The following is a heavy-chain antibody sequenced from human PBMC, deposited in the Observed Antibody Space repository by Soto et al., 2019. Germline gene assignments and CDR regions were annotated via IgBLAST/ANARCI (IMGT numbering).Heavy chain of an antibody. CDR3: AKDRQQLGYNWFDP. V-gene: IGHV3-30*18. CDR1: GFTFSSYG. J-gene: IGHJ5*02. Sequence: QVQLVESGGGVVQPGRSLRLSCAASGFTFSSYGMHWVRQAPGKGLEWVAVISYDGSNKYYADSVKGRFTISRDNSKNTLYLQMNSLRAEDTAVYYCAKDRQQLGYNWFDPWGQGTLVTVSS. CDR2: ISYDGSNK. D-gene: IGHD6-13*01.